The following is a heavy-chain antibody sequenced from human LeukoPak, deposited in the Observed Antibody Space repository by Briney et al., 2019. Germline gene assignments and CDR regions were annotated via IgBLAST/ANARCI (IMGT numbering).Heavy chain of an antibody. J-gene: IGHJ3*02. Sequence: GGSLRLSCAASGFTFSSYVMHWVRQAPGKGLDWVAVIWYDGSNKNYADSVKGRFTISRDNSKNTLYLQMNSLRAEDTAVYFCARESSEAFDIWGQGTMVTVSS. CDR2: IWYDGSNK. V-gene: IGHV3-33*01. CDR1: GFTFSSYV. D-gene: IGHD6-6*01. CDR3: ARESSEAFDI.